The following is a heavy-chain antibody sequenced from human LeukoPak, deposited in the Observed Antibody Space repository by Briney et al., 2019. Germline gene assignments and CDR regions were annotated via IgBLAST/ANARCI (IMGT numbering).Heavy chain of an antibody. D-gene: IGHD2-15*01. CDR2: IYYSGST. Sequence: SETLSLTCTVSGGSISSYYWSWIRKPPGKGLEWIGYIYYSGSTNYNPSLKSRVTISVDTSKNQFSLKLSSVTAADTAVYYCARVGDNWFDPWGQGTLVTVSS. CDR1: GGSISSYY. V-gene: IGHV4-59*01. J-gene: IGHJ5*02. CDR3: ARVGDNWFDP.